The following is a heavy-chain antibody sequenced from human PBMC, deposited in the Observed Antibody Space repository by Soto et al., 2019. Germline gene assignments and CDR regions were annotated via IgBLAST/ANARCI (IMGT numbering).Heavy chain of an antibody. CDR3: ARDGGIAAAGTPTFDY. Sequence: SVKVSCKASGGTFSSYAISWVRQAPGQGLEWMGGIIPIFGTANYAQKFQGRVTITADESTSTAYMELSSLRSEDTAVYYCARDGGIAAAGTPTFDYWGQGTLVTVSS. CDR2: IIPIFGTA. CDR1: GGTFSSYA. V-gene: IGHV1-69*13. D-gene: IGHD6-13*01. J-gene: IGHJ4*02.